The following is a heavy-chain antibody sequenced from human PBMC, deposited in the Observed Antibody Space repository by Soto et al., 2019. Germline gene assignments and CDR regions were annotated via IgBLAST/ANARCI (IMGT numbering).Heavy chain of an antibody. CDR2: IIPIFGTA. Sequence: GASVKVSCKASGGTFSSYAISWVRQAPGQGLEWMGGIIPIFGTANYAQKFQGRVTITADESTSTAYMELSSLRSEDTAVYYCAKGVCGGDCYSWDYYYYGMDVWGQGTTVTVSS. V-gene: IGHV1-69*13. CDR1: GGTFSSYA. J-gene: IGHJ6*02. D-gene: IGHD2-21*02. CDR3: AKGVCGGDCYSWDYYYYGMDV.